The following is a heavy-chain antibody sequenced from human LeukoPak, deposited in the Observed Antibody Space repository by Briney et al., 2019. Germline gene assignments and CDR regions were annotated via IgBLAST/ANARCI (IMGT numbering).Heavy chain of an antibody. J-gene: IGHJ2*01. CDR3: AKIHCSGGSCYVFWYFDL. D-gene: IGHD2-15*01. CDR1: GGSISSGGYY. CDR2: IYHSGST. V-gene: IGHV4-30-2*01. Sequence: PSETLSLTCTVSGGSISSGGYYWSWIRQPPGKGLEWIGYIYHSGSTYYNPSLKSRVTISVDTSKNQFSLKLSSVTAADTAVYYCAKIHCSGGSCYVFWYFDLWGRGTLVTVSS.